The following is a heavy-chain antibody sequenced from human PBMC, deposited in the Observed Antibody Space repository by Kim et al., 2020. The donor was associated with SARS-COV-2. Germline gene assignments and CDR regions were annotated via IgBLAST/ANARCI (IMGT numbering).Heavy chain of an antibody. Sequence: GGSLRLSCEASGFTFSSYGMHWVRQAPGKGLEWVAGISYDGSNKYYADSVKGRFTISRDNSKNTLYLQMNSLRAEDTAVYYCAKVREDYGCNDFDYWGQGTLGTVSS. CDR3: AKVREDYGCNDFDY. J-gene: IGHJ4*02. D-gene: IGHD3-10*01. CDR1: GFTFSSYG. CDR2: ISYDGSNK. V-gene: IGHV3-30*18.